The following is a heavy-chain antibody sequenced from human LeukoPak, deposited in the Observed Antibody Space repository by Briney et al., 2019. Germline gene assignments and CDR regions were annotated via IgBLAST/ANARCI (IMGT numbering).Heavy chain of an antibody. J-gene: IGHJ4*02. CDR2: INAGNGDT. CDR1: GYTFNTYA. V-gene: IGHV1-3*01. CDR3: ARNAIHTIHLDY. Sequence: ASVKVSCTASGYTFNTYAIHWVRQAPGQRLEWLGWINAGNGDTEYSRNLQGRVTITRDTSASTAYMELSSLRSEDTALYYCARNAIHTIHLDYWGQGTLVTVSS. D-gene: IGHD5-24*01.